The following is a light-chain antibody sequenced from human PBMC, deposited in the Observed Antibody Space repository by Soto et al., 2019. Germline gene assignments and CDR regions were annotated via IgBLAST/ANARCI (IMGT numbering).Light chain of an antibody. Sequence: QSVLTQPPSASGSPGQSVTISCTGTSSDVGGYNYVSWYQQHPGKAPKLMIYEVTKRPSGVPDRFSGSKSGNTASLTVSGLQAEDEAVYYCSSYAASNVLFGGGTQLTVL. V-gene: IGLV2-8*01. CDR2: EVT. CDR1: SSDVGGYNY. CDR3: SSYAASNVL. J-gene: IGLJ2*01.